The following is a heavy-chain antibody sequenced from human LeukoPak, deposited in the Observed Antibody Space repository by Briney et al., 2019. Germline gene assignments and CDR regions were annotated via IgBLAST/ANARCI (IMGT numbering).Heavy chain of an antibody. V-gene: IGHV3-23*01. CDR3: AKSNGLDY. Sequence: GGPLRLSCAASGFTFSNYAMSWVRQAPGKGLEWVSTISGSGDSTYYADSVKGRFTISRDNSKNTLNLQMNSLRVEDTAVYYCAKSNGLDYWGQGTLVTVSS. CDR1: GFTFSNYA. CDR2: ISGSGDST. D-gene: IGHD2-8*01. J-gene: IGHJ4*02.